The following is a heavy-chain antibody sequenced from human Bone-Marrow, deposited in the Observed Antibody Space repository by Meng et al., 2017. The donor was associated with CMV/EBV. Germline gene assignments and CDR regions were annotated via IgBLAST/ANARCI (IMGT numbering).Heavy chain of an antibody. J-gene: IGHJ6*02. Sequence: GESLKISCAASGFTFSSYAMSWVRQAPGKGLEWVSAISGSGGSTYYADSVKGRFAISRDNSKTTLYLQMNSLRVEDTALYYCAREGDYNGYYYGMDVWGQGTTVTVSS. V-gene: IGHV3-23*01. D-gene: IGHD4-11*01. CDR3: AREGDYNGYYYGMDV. CDR2: ISGSGGST. CDR1: GFTFSSYA.